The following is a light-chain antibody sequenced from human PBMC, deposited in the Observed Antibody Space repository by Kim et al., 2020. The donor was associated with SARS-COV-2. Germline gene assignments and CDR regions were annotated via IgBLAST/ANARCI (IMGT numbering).Light chain of an antibody. CDR2: AVT. V-gene: IGLV2-14*03. J-gene: IGLJ3*02. CDR3: SSYTSSSTLV. CDR1: SSDVGGYNY. Sequence: GQSITISCTGTSSDVGGYNYVSCYQQHPGKAPQLMIYAVTKRPSGVSNRFSGSKSGNTASLTISGLQTEDEAHYYCSSYTSSSTLVFGGGTQLTVL.